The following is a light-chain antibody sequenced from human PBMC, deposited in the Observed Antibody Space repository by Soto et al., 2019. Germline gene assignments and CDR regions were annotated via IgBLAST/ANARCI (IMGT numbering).Light chain of an antibody. Sequence: QSVLTQAPSASGTPGQRVTISCSGTSSNIGSNTVNWYQQLPGTAPKLLIYNNDQRPSGVPDRFSGSKSGTSASLAIGGLQSEDEADYYCAAWDDSLNGWGFGGGT. CDR1: SSNIGSNT. CDR2: NND. J-gene: IGLJ3*02. CDR3: AAWDDSLNGWG. V-gene: IGLV1-44*01.